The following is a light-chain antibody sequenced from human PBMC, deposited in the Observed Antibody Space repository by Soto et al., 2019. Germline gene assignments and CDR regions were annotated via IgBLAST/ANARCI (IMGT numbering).Light chain of an antibody. CDR2: DVS. CDR3: SSYTTSNTRQIV. J-gene: IGLJ1*01. Sequence: QSALTQPASVSGSPGQSITISCTGTSSDVGGYNYVSWYQQHPGKAPKFMIYDVSNRPLGVSNRFSGSKSGNTASLTISGLQAEDEADYYCSSYTTSNTRQIVFGTGTKLTVL. CDR1: SSDVGGYNY. V-gene: IGLV2-14*01.